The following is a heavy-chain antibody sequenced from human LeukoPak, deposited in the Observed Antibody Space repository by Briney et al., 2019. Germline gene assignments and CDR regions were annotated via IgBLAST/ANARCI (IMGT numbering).Heavy chain of an antibody. Sequence: GASVKVSCKASGYTFTSYGISWVRQAPGQGLEWMGGIIPIFGTANYAQKFQGRVTITADESTSTAYMELSSLRSEDTAVYYCARGGRQTDWFDPWGQGTLVTVSS. CDR1: GYTFTSYG. D-gene: IGHD1-1*01. CDR3: ARGGRQTDWFDP. CDR2: IIPIFGTA. V-gene: IGHV1-69*13. J-gene: IGHJ5*02.